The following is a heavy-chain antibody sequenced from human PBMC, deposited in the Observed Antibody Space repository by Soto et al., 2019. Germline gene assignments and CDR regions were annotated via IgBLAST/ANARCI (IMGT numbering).Heavy chain of an antibody. Sequence: SETLSLTCAVSGGSISSSNWWSWVRQPPGKGLEWIGEIYHSGSTKYSPSLKSRVTMSVDTSKNHFSLKLISVTTADTAVYFCAREGNLGRWIQPLDSWGQGTLVTVSS. CDR2: IYHSGST. D-gene: IGHD2-2*03. CDR3: AREGNLGRWIQPLDS. CDR1: GGSISSSNW. J-gene: IGHJ4*02. V-gene: IGHV4-4*02.